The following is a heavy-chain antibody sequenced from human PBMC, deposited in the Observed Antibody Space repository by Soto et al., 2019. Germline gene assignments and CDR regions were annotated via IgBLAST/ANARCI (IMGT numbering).Heavy chain of an antibody. D-gene: IGHD6-13*01. CDR2: IYPGDSDT. CDR3: ANAFSSSWSHFDY. V-gene: IGHV5-51*01. J-gene: IGHJ4*02. Sequence: PGESLTLSCKGSGYSFIDYWIGWVRQVPGKGLEWMGIIYPGDSDTRYSPSFQGQVTISADKSISTAYLQWSSLKASDTAMYYCANAFSSSWSHFDYWGQGTLVTVSS. CDR1: GYSFIDYW.